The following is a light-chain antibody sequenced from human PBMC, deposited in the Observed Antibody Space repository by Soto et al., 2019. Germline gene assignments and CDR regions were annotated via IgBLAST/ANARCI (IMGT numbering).Light chain of an antibody. CDR3: RLYGGPSKT. V-gene: IGKV3-20*01. CDR2: DAA. CDR1: QTVSSNY. Sequence: IVLTQSPGTLSLSPGERATLSCRASQTVSSNYLAWYQQKPGRAPTRLIFDAATRATGGPDRITGSGSGTDFTLTISRLVPEDYSVYYCRLYGGPSKTFGQGTKVDIK. J-gene: IGKJ1*01.